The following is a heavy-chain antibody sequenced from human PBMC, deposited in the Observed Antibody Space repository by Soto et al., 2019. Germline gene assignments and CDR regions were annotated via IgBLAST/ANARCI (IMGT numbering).Heavy chain of an antibody. Sequence: EVQLLESGGGLVQPGGSLRLSCAVSGFNFRNYDMNWVRQAPGMGLEWVSGVSGSGGRTYYADSVKGRVPISRDTSEHTLFLEINSLSVDDTALYCWASGVEPASNGLAVWGQGTTV. CDR2: VSGSGGRT. J-gene: IGHJ6*02. D-gene: IGHD2-2*01. CDR3: ASGVEPASNGLAV. V-gene: IGHV3-23*01. CDR1: GFNFRNYD.